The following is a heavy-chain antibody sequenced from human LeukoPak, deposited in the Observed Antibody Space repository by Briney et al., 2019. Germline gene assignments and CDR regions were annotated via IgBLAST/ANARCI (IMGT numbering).Heavy chain of an antibody. Sequence: PGGSLRLSCAASGFTLSSYAMSWVRQAPGKGLEWVSAISGSGGSTYYADSVKGRFTISRDNSKNTLYLQMNSLRAEDTAVYYCAKDDAIQLSSRAELSFDYWGQGTLVTVSS. CDR2: ISGSGGST. CDR3: AKDDAIQLSSRAELSFDY. CDR1: GFTLSSYA. V-gene: IGHV3-23*01. D-gene: IGHD5-18*01. J-gene: IGHJ4*02.